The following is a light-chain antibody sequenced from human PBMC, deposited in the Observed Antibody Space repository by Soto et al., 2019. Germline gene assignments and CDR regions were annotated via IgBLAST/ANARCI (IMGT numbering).Light chain of an antibody. J-gene: IGLJ2*01. V-gene: IGLV2-8*01. Sequence: QSALTQPPSASGAPGQSVTISCTGTSCDVGGCNYVYWYQQHPGKAPKLMMFEISKRPSGVPDRFSGSKSGNTASLTVTGLDDEDEAYYCCASYGGHRNLLFGGGTKLTVL. CDR3: ASYGGHRNLL. CDR2: EIS. CDR1: SCDVGGCNY.